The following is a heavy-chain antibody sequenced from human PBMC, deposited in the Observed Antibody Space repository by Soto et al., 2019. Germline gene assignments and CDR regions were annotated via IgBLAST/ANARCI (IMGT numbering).Heavy chain of an antibody. CDR3: ARAGSVRGGGYCIYAFDI. CDR1: GFTVSSNY. Sequence: GGSLRLSCAASGFTVSSNYMSWVRQAPGKGLEWVSVIYSGGSTYYAESVKGRFTISRDNSKNTLYLQMNSLRAEDTAVYYCARAGSVRGGGYCIYAFDIWGQGTMVTVSS. D-gene: IGHD5-12*01. CDR2: IYSGGST. V-gene: IGHV3-53*01. J-gene: IGHJ3*02.